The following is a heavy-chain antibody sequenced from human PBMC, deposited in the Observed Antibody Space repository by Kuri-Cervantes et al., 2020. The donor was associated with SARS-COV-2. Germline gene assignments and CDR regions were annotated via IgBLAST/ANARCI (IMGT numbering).Heavy chain of an antibody. CDR2: IYYSGCT. CDR1: GGSISSSSYY. D-gene: IGHD4-17*01. J-gene: IGHJ4*02. CDR3: ARLTTVTTFDY. V-gene: IGHV4-39*01. Sequence: SETLSLTCTVSGGSISSSSYYWGWIRQPPGKGLEWIGSIYYSGCTYYNPSLKSRVTISVDTSKNQFSLKLSSVTAADTAVYYCARLTTVTTFDYWGQGTLVTVSS.